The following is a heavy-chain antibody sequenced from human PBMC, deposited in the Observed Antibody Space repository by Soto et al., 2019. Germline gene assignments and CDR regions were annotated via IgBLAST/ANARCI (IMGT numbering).Heavy chain of an antibody. D-gene: IGHD3-3*01. CDR3: ARAISIYGVVTYGLDV. CDR2: ISFSGGN. CDR1: AASITSYS. V-gene: IGHV4-4*08. J-gene: IGHJ6*02. Sequence: SETLSLTCTVSAASITSYSCSWVRQTPGKGLEWIGYISFSGGNNYNPSLNSRVTISTHTSNNQFSLRLNSVTAEDTAVYYCARAISIYGVVTYGLDVWGQGTTVTVSS.